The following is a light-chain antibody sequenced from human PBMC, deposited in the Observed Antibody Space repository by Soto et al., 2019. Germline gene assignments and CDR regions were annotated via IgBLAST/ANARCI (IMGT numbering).Light chain of an antibody. CDR1: SNDVGGYIL. V-gene: IGLV2-23*01. Sequence: QSALAQPAPVFGCAGPLIIISCAVSSNDVGGYILVSWYQHHAGNAPKLVLYEDSQRPSGVSYRFSGSKSGNTASLTISGLQPEGEADDQCCTDAGGSSVVFGNGTKGTVL. CDR2: EDS. J-gene: IGLJ1*01. CDR3: CTDAGGSSVV.